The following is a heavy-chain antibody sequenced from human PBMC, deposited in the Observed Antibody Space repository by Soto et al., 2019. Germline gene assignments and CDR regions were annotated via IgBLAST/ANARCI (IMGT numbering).Heavy chain of an antibody. CDR2: INPSNGNT. J-gene: IGHJ5*02. D-gene: IGHD3-10*01. CDR3: AKWGVVLLWFGESSWCDP. CDR1: GYTFTNYP. V-gene: IGHV1-3*01. Sequence: QVQLVQSGSEVKKPGASVKLSCKASGYTFTNYPIHWVRQAPGQGPEWMGWINPSNGNTKYSPKFQGRVTITRDTSAATAYMELTSLRSEDTAIDYCAKWGVVLLWFGESSWCDPWGQGTLVTVSS.